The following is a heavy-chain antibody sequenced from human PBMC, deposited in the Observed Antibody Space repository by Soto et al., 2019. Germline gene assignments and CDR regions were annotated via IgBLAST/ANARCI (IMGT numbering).Heavy chain of an antibody. Sequence: QVQLRESGPGLVKPSETLSLTCTVSGGSISSYYWSWIRQPPGKGLEYIGYIYDSGSTNYNPSLKSRVTISVDTSKNQFSLKLSSVTAADTALYYCARLGRYQMGIFDYWGQGTLVTVSS. CDR3: ARLGRYQMGIFDY. V-gene: IGHV4-59*08. J-gene: IGHJ4*02. CDR1: GGSISSYY. CDR2: IYDSGST. D-gene: IGHD2-2*01.